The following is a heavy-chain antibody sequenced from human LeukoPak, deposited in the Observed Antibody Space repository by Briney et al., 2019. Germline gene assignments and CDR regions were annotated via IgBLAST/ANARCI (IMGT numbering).Heavy chain of an antibody. V-gene: IGHV3-48*01. CDR1: GFRFHTYS. D-gene: IGHD4/OR15-4a*01. J-gene: IGHJ3*02. CDR3: ARASPERYGDFDI. Sequence: GGSLRLSCAASGFRFHTYSMNWVRQAPGKGLEWISYISSSSDDIYHADSVKGRFTVSRDNAKNSLFLQMNSLSAEDTAVYYCARASPERYGDFDIWGQGTMVTVSS. CDR2: ISSSSDDI.